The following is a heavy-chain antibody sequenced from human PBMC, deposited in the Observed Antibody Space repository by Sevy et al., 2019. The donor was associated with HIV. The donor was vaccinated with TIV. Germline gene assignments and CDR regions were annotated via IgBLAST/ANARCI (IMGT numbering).Heavy chain of an antibody. D-gene: IGHD2-21*02. CDR2: ISSSGSTI. CDR3: ARDGFACDADCYSGDFDY. J-gene: IGHJ4*02. V-gene: IGHV3-11*01. CDR1: GFTFSDYY. Sequence: GGSLRLSCAASGFTFSDYYMSWIRQAPGKGLEWVSYISSSGSTIYYADSVKGRFTISRDNANNSLYLQMNSLRGDDTAVYYCARDGFACDADCYSGDFDYWGQGTLVTVSS.